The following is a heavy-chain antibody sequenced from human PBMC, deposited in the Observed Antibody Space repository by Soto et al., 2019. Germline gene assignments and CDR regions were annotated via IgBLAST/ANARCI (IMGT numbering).Heavy chain of an antibody. V-gene: IGHV1-18*01. D-gene: IGHD4-17*01. J-gene: IGHJ4*02. Sequence: SVRGSCKASGYTFTSYGISWVRQAPGQGLEWMGWISAYNGNTNYAQKLQGRVTMTTDTSTSTAYMELRRRRADDTAAHYCGRVHGDYGGNIDYRAQGTLVTVSS. CDR1: GYTFTSYG. CDR2: ISAYNGNT. CDR3: GRVHGDYGGNIDY.